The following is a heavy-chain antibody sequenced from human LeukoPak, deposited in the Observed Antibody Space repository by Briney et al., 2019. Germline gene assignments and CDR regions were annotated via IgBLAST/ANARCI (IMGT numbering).Heavy chain of an antibody. CDR3: ATSLYYDSSGYSYYFDY. V-gene: IGHV1-24*01. D-gene: IGHD3-22*01. CDR2: FDPEDGET. Sequence: ASVKVSCKVSGYTLTELSMHWVRQAPGKGLEWMGGFDPEDGETIYAQKFQGRVTMTEDTSTDTAYMELSSLRSEDTAVYYCATSLYYDSSGYSYYFDYWGQGTLVTVSS. CDR1: GYTLTELS. J-gene: IGHJ4*02.